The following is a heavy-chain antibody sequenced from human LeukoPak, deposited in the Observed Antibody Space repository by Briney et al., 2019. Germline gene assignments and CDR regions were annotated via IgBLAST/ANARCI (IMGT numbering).Heavy chain of an antibody. CDR2: INPNSGGT. Sequence: ASVKVSCKASGYTFTGYYMHWVRQAPGQGLEWMGWINPNSGGTNYARRFQGRVTMTRDTSISTAYMELSRLRSGDTAVYYCARALRYSSSWYYFDYWGQGTLVTVSS. CDR1: GYTFTGYY. J-gene: IGHJ4*02. D-gene: IGHD6-13*01. V-gene: IGHV1-2*02. CDR3: ARALRYSSSWYYFDY.